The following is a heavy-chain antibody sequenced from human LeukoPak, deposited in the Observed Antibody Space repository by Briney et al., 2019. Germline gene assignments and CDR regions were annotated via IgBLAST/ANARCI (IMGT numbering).Heavy chain of an antibody. D-gene: IGHD2-2*01. CDR3: ARGNEFCSSTSCYVLFDY. J-gene: IGHJ4*02. CDR1: GGSFSGYY. CDR2: INHSGST. V-gene: IGHV4-34*01. Sequence: SETLSLTCAVYGGSFSGYYWSWIRQPPGNGLEWIGEINHSGSTNYNPSLKSRVTISVDTSKNQFSLKLSSVTAADTAVYYCARGNEFCSSTSCYVLFDYWGQGTLVTVSS.